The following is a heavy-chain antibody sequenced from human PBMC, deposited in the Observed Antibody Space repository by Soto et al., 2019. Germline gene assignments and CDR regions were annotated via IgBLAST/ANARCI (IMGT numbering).Heavy chain of an antibody. D-gene: IGHD5-18*01. CDR2: ISAYNGNT. Sequence: AASVKVSCKASGYTFTSHDINWVRQAPGQGLEWMGWISAYNGNTNYAQKLQGRVTMTTDTSTGTAYMELRSLRSDDTAVYYCASGIQLWLHDYWGQGTLVTVSS. CDR1: GYTFTSHD. V-gene: IGHV1-18*01. CDR3: ASGIQLWLHDY. J-gene: IGHJ4*02.